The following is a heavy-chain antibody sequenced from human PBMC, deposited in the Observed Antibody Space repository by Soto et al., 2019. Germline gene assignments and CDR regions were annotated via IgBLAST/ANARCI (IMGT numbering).Heavy chain of an antibody. CDR3: ARDSAGHGDYSYYYAMDV. V-gene: IGHV3-48*01. CDR2: ISGSSRTI. CDR1: GFTFSSYS. Sequence: EVQLVESGGGLVQPGGSLRLSCAASGFTFSSYSMNWVRQAPGNGLEWVSYISGSSRTIYYADSVRGRFTISRDNAKNSLYLQMNSLRAEDTAVYSCARDSAGHGDYSYYYAMDVWGQGTTITVSS. J-gene: IGHJ6*02. D-gene: IGHD6-19*01.